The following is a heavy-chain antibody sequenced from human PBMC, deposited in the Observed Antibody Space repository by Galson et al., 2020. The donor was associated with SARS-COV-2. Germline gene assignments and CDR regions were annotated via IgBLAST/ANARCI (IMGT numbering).Heavy chain of an antibody. D-gene: IGHD3-10*01. V-gene: IGHV1-18*01. J-gene: IGHJ6*02. CDR2: ISAYNGNT. CDR3: AREGLWFGDPAAYYYGMDV. Sequence: ASVKVSCKASGYTFTSYGISWVRQAPGQGLEWMGWISAYNGNTNYAQKLQGRVTMTTDTSTSTAYMELRSLRSDDTAVYYCAREGLWFGDPAAYYYGMDVWGQGTTVTVSS. CDR1: GYTFTSYG.